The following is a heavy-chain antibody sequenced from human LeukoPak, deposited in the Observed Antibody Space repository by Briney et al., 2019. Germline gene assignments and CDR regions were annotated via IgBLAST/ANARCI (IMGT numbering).Heavy chain of an antibody. J-gene: IGHJ5*02. CDR1: GFTFTNYW. CDR2: IKQDRSEK. CDR3: AKYRIQGFDP. D-gene: IGHD5-18*01. Sequence: GSLRLSCAASGFTFTNYWMSWVRQAPGKGLELVANIKQDRSEKYYVDSVKGRFTISRDNAKNSLYLQMNSLRAEDTAVYYCAKYRIQGFDPWGQGTLVTVSS. V-gene: IGHV3-7*01.